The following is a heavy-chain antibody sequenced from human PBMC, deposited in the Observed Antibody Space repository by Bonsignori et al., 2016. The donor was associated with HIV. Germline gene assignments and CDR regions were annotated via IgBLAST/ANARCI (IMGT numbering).Heavy chain of an antibody. J-gene: IGHJ6*03. CDR2: IYSNNST. CDR3: ARDATGYYYYMDV. CDR1: GYSVSTNY. Sequence: GESLKISCVASGYSVSTNYMSWVRQAPGKGLEWVSVIYSNNSTYYADSVKGRFTISRDNSKNTVYLQMNSLGAEDTAVYYCARDATGYYYYMDVWGKGTTVTVSS. V-gene: IGHV3-66*01. D-gene: IGHD4-17*01.